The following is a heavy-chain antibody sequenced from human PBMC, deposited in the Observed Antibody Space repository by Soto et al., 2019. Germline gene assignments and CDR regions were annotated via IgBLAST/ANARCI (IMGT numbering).Heavy chain of an antibody. D-gene: IGHD6-25*01. Sequence: GGSLRLSCAASGFIFSNFWINWVRQAPGKGLEWVASINQDGSEKYYVDSVKGRFTISRDNAKNSLYLQMNSLGAEDTAVYYCAVLSIAAVVAFGGQGPLVTVSS. CDR1: GFIFSNFW. J-gene: IGHJ4*02. CDR2: INQDGSEK. CDR3: AVLSIAAVVAF. V-gene: IGHV3-7*01.